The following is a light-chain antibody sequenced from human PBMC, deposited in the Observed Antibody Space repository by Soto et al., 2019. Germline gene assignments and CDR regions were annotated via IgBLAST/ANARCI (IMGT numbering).Light chain of an antibody. CDR3: HKHHSYNTPCT. CDR2: DAS. J-gene: IGKJ4*02. CDR1: HSIISC. V-gene: IGKV1-5*01. Sequence: IQITLSPSSLRASEGHRVTITCRAIHSIISCVAGYQQKPGEAPKVLIYDASSLESGVPSRSSGSGSGTEFTLTLTSLQPHAFATSSCHKHHSYNTPCTFGGGTRVDIK.